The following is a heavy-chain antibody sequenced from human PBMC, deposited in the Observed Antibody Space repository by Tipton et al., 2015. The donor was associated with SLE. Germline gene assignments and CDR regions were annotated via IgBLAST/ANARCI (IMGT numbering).Heavy chain of an antibody. D-gene: IGHD3-3*01. CDR2: INHSGNT. J-gene: IGHJ4*02. Sequence: TLSLTCAVYGGSFSGYYRTWIRQPPGKGLEWIGEINHSGNTNYRPSLKSRVIMSVDTSKNQFSLRLDSLTAADTAIYYCVRSSGYYIDFWGQGTLVTVSS. V-gene: IGHV4-34*01. CDR3: VRSSGYYIDF. CDR1: GGSFSGYY.